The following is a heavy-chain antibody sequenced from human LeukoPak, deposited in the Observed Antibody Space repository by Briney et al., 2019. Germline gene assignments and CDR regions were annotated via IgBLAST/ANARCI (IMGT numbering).Heavy chain of an antibody. Sequence: PGGSLRLSCAASGFTFSSYSMNWVRQAPGKGLEWVSSISSSSSYIYYADSVKGRFTISRDNAKNSLYLQMNSLRAEDTAVYYCAREGQDYYDSSMAFDYWGQGTLVTVSS. J-gene: IGHJ4*02. CDR3: AREGQDYYDSSMAFDY. V-gene: IGHV3-21*01. CDR2: ISSSSSYI. D-gene: IGHD3-22*01. CDR1: GFTFSSYS.